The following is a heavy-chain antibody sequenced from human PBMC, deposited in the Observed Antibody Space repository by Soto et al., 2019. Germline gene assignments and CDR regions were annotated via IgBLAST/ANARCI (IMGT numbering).Heavy chain of an antibody. CDR2: IYSGGST. V-gene: IGHV3-53*01. J-gene: IGHJ4*02. Sequence: GGSLRLSCAASGFTVSSNYMSWVRQAPGKGLEWVSVIYSGGSTYYADSVKGRFTVSRDNSKNTLYLQMNRLRAEDTAMYYCARARDGYNFIYEPTWGQGTLVTVSS. CDR1: GFTVSSNY. D-gene: IGHD5-18*01. CDR3: ARARDGYNFIYEPT.